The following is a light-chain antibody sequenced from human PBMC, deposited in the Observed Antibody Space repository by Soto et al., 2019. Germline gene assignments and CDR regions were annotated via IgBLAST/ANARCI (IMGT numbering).Light chain of an antibody. CDR1: QSISSW. V-gene: IGKV1-5*03. J-gene: IGKJ2*01. CDR2: KAS. Sequence: DIQMTQSPSTLSASVGDRVTITCRASQSISSWLAWYQQKPGKAPKLLIYKASSLKSGVPSRFSGSGSGTEFTLTISSLQPDDFATYYCQQYNSYSGYTFGQGTKLDIK. CDR3: QQYNSYSGYT.